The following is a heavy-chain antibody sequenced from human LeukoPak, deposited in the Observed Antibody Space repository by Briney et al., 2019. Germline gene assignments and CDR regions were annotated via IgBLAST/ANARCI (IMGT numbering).Heavy chain of an antibody. Sequence: GGSLRLSCAVSGLTFSSSWMDWVRQAPGKGLEWVASINPDGNKKYSADSVKGRFTISRDNAENSLYLQMNSLRAEDTAFYYCARDLAYSRLDYWGQGMLVTVSS. D-gene: IGHD5-18*01. CDR3: ARDLAYSRLDY. V-gene: IGHV3-7*01. CDR1: GLTFSSSW. CDR2: INPDGNKK. J-gene: IGHJ4*02.